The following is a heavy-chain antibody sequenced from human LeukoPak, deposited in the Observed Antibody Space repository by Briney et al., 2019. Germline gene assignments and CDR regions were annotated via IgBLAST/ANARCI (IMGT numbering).Heavy chain of an antibody. D-gene: IGHD1-26*01. J-gene: IGHJ4*02. CDR3: ARGRRSGSYLDY. CDR1: GGSFSGYY. CDR2: INNSGST. V-gene: IGHV4-34*01. Sequence: SETLSLTCAVYGGSFSGYYWSWIRQPPGKGLEWIGEINNSGSTNYNPSLKSRVTISVDTSKNQFSLKLSSVTAADMAVYYCARGRRSGSYLDYWGQGTLVTVSS.